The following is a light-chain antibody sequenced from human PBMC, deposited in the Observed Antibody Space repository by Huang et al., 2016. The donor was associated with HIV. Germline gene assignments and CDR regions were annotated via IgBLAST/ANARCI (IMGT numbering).Light chain of an antibody. V-gene: IGKV1D-13*01. CDR3: QQCSNYLIS. Sequence: AIQLTQSPSSLSASIGDSVTMTCRASQGIGTALAWYQQKPGTAPKLLIYDASTLQRGVSSRFSGSGSGTDFTLTISSLQPEDFATYYCQQCSNYLISFGGGTRVEVK. CDR2: DAS. CDR1: QGIGTA. J-gene: IGKJ4*01.